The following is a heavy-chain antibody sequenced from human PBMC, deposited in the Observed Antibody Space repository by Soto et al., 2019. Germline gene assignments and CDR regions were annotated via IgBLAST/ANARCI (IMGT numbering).Heavy chain of an antibody. Sequence: GGSLRLYCVGCGVTFSYYWMSWVRQAPGKGLEWVANIKQDGNEKFYVESVRGRFTVSRDNAKNSLYLQMNSLRAEDTAVYYCARVAIIGEFDRGHGTLFTVPS. J-gene: IGHJ2*01. CDR1: GVTFSYYW. CDR2: IKQDGNEK. CDR3: ARVAIIGEFD. D-gene: IGHD3-3*01. V-gene: IGHV3-7*05.